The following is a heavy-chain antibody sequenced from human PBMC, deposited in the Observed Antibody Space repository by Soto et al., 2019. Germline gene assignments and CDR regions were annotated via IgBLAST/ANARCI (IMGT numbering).Heavy chain of an antibody. J-gene: IGHJ5*02. V-gene: IGHV1-18*01. CDR2: ISGFDGDR. Sequence: QVHLVQSGGEMKKLGATVKVSCKTSGSTFTDFGISWMRQAPGQGLEWMGWISGFDGDRNYAQNFQGRVTVTTDTTATTTYVELRNLTSDDTAIYYSTRDYDRWGEDWFDPWGQGTLVTVSS. CDR1: GSTFTDFG. CDR3: TRDYDRWGEDWFDP. D-gene: IGHD3-16*01.